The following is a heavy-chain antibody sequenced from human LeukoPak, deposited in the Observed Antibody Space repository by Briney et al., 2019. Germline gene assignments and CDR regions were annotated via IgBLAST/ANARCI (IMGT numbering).Heavy chain of an antibody. Sequence: ASVKVFCKASGYTFTSYAMHWVRQAPGQRLEWMGWINAGNGNTKYSQKFQGRVTITRDTSASTAYMELSSLRSEDTAVYYCARDVLLGTAMVFDYWGQGTLVTVSS. J-gene: IGHJ4*02. CDR2: INAGNGNT. D-gene: IGHD5-18*01. V-gene: IGHV1-3*01. CDR3: ARDVLLGTAMVFDY. CDR1: GYTFTSYA.